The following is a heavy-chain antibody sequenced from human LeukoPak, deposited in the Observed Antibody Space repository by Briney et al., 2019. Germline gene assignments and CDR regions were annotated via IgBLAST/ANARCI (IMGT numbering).Heavy chain of an antibody. J-gene: IGHJ4*02. D-gene: IGHD1-26*01. CDR3: ARGVGASTDY. CDR2: IYSGDST. Sequence: GGSLRLSCAASRFTVSSNYMTWVRQAPGKGLEWVSVIYSGDSTYYADSVKGRFTISRDNSKNTLYLQMNSLRAEDTAGDYCARGVGASTDYWGQGTLVTVSS. V-gene: IGHV3-53*01. CDR1: RFTVSSNY.